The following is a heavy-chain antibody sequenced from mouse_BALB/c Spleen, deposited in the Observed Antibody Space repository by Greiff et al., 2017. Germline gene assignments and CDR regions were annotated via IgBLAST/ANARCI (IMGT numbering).Heavy chain of an antibody. CDR1: GYTFTDYA. CDR2: ISTYNGNT. D-gene: IGHD2-3*01. V-gene: IGHV1-67*01. J-gene: IGHJ4*01. Sequence: VMLVESGPEVVRPGVSVKISCKGSGYTFTDYAMHWVKQSHAKSLEWIGVISTYNGNTNYNQKFKGKATMTVDKSSSTAYMELARLTSEDSAIYYCARRGLLHYYAMDYWGQGTSVTVSS. CDR3: ARRGLLHYYAMDY.